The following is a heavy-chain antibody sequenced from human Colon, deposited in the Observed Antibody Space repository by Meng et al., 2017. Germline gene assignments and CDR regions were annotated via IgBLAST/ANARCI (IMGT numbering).Heavy chain of an antibody. CDR2: ISASNGNT. V-gene: IGHV1-3*01. CDR3: ARGEEGDT. Sequence: QVQLVPSGAEGKKPGASVKGSCKTSGYTFTRYPIHWVRQAPGLRLEWMGLISASNGNTKYSQKFQGRVTITRDTSASTSYMEFSGLTSEDTAVYYCARGEEGDTWGQGTLVTVSS. D-gene: IGHD3-10*01. CDR1: GYTFTRYP. J-gene: IGHJ4*02.